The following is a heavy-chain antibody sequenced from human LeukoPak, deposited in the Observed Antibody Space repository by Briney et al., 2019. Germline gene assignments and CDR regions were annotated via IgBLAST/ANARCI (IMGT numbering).Heavy chain of an antibody. J-gene: IGHJ3*01. CDR2: MNPNSGNT. D-gene: IGHD6-13*01. CDR1: GYTFTSYD. CDR3: ARDVAAAGSAFDF. Sequence: ASVKVSCKASGYTFTSYDINWVRQATGQGLEWMGWMNPNSGNTGYAQKFQGRVTMTRNTSISTAYMELSSLRSEDTAVYYCARDVAAAGSAFDFWGQGTMVTVSS. V-gene: IGHV1-8*01.